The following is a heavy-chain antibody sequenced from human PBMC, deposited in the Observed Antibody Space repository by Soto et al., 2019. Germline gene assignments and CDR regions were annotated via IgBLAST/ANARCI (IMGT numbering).Heavy chain of an antibody. D-gene: IGHD6-13*01. CDR3: AKDRAQYSSTLTSLGY. V-gene: IGHV3-23*01. Sequence: EVQLLESGGGLVQPGGSLRLSCAASGFTFSSYAMSWVRQAPGKGLEWVSAISGSGGSTYYADSVKGRFTISRDNSKNTLYLQMNSLRAEDTAVYYCAKDRAQYSSTLTSLGYWGQGTLVTVSS. CDR2: ISGSGGST. J-gene: IGHJ4*02. CDR1: GFTFSSYA.